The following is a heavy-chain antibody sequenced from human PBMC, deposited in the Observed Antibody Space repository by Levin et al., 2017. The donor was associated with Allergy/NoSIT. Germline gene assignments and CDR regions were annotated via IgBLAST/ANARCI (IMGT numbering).Heavy chain of an antibody. CDR2: IIPIFGTA. CDR3: ARQPYYYDSSGYYRKGAFDI. J-gene: IGHJ3*02. D-gene: IGHD3-22*01. V-gene: IGHV1-69*13. Sequence: SVKVSCKASGGTFSSYAISWVRQAPGQGLEWMGGIIPIFGTANYAQKFQGRVTITADESTSTAYMELSSLRSEDTAVYYCARQPYYYDSSGYYRKGAFDIWGQGTMVTVSS. CDR1: GGTFSSYA.